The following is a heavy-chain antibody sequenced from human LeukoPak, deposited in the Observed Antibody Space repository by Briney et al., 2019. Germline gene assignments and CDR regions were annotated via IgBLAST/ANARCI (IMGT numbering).Heavy chain of an antibody. CDR2: IYYSGTT. D-gene: IGHD2-8*02. CDR1: GGSISSYY. J-gene: IGHJ1*01. Sequence: SETLSLTCTVSGGSISSYYWSWIRQPPGKALEWIGYIYYSGTTNYNPSLKSRVTMSVDTSKNQFSLKLNSTTAADTAVYYCARQGTVAGPFQHWGQGTLVAVSS. CDR3: ARQGTVAGPFQH. V-gene: IGHV4-59*08.